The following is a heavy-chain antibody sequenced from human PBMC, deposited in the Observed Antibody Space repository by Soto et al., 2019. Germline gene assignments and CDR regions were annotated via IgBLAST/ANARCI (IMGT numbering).Heavy chain of an antibody. J-gene: IGHJ6*02. V-gene: IGHV1-3*01. Sequence: GASVKVSCKASGYTFTSYAMHWVRQAPGQRLEWMGWINAGNGNTKYSQKFQGRVTITRDTSASTAYMELSSLRSEDTAVYYCARVSNSLYYYYAMDVWGQGTTVTVSS. D-gene: IGHD4-4*01. CDR3: ARVSNSLYYYYAMDV. CDR2: INAGNGNT. CDR1: GYTFTSYA.